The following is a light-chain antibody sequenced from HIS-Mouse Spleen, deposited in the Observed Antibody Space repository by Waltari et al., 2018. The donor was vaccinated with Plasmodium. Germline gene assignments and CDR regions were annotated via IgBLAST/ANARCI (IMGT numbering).Light chain of an antibody. CDR3: MIWPSNASGV. V-gene: IGLV3-10*01. J-gene: IGLJ3*02. CDR1: ALPKQY. Sequence: SYELTQPPSVSVSPGQTARITCSGDALPKQYAYWYQQKSGQAPVLVIYEDSKRPSGIPERFSGSSSGTMATLTISGAQVEDEADYYCMIWPSNASGVFGGGTKLTVL. CDR2: EDS.